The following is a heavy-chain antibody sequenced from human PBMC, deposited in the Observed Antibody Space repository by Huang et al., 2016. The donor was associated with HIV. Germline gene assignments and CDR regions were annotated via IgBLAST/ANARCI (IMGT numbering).Heavy chain of an antibody. Sequence: EVQLAQSGPEVKKPGESLKISCKGSGFSFTNYWIGWVRQMPGKGLEGMGIIYPGDSDTKDSPSFQGQVTISADKSINTAYLQWSSLKASDTAMYYCVRSTSGYYYRTDYWGQGTLVTVSS. V-gene: IGHV5-51*01. CDR1: GFSFTNYW. CDR3: VRSTSGYYYRTDY. J-gene: IGHJ4*02. D-gene: IGHD3-22*01. CDR2: IYPGDSDT.